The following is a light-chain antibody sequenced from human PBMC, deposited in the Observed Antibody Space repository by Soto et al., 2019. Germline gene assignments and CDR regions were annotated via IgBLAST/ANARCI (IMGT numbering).Light chain of an antibody. V-gene: IGLV2-14*01. J-gene: IGLJ1*01. CDR3: SSYTSSSTIV. CDR1: SSDIGGYNY. Sequence: LTQPASVSGSPGQSITISCTGSSSDIGGYNYVSWYQQHPVKAPKLMIYDVSNRPSGVSYRFSGSKSGNTASLTISGLQAEDEADYYCSSYTSSSTIVFGTGTKVTVL. CDR2: DVS.